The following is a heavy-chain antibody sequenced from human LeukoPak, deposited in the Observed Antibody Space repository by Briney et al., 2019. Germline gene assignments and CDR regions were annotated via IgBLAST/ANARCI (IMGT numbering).Heavy chain of an antibody. CDR2: IKNDGTIT. CDR3: TRGYSGYDF. D-gene: IGHD5-12*01. V-gene: IGHV3-74*01. CDR1: GFTFSSHW. Sequence: GGSLRLSCAVSGFTFSSHWMHWVRQAPGKGLVWVSRIKNDGTITTDADSVKGRFTISRDNAKNTLYLQMTSLRVEDTAVYYCTRGYSGYDFWGQGTLVTVSS. J-gene: IGHJ4*02.